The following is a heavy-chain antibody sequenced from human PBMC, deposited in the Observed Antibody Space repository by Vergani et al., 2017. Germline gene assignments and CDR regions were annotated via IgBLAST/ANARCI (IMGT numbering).Heavy chain of an antibody. V-gene: IGHV3-49*03. Sequence: EVQLVESGGGLVQPGRSLRLSCTASGFTFGDYAMSWFRQAPGKGLEWVGFIRSKAYGGTTEYAASVKGRFTISRDDSKSIAYLQMNSLKTEDTAVYYCASSTMVRGVIIRYYYGMDVWGQGTTVTVSS. D-gene: IGHD3-10*01. CDR2: IRSKAYGGTT. CDR1: GFTFGDYA. J-gene: IGHJ6*02. CDR3: ASSTMVRGVIIRYYYGMDV.